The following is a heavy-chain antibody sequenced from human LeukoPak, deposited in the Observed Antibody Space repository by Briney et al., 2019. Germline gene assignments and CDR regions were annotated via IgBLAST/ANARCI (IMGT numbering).Heavy chain of an antibody. CDR1: GFTFGDYA. J-gene: IGHJ4*02. Sequence: GGSVRLSCTTSGFTFGDYAINWVRQAPGKGLEWVGFIGSKAYGGPAGFAASMKGRFTISRDDSKGVAYLQMNSLTTDDTAVYYCTRTGLITVADYFDSWGQGTLVTVSS. CDR2: IGSKAYGGPA. CDR3: TRTGLITVADYFDS. D-gene: IGHD6-19*01. V-gene: IGHV3-49*04.